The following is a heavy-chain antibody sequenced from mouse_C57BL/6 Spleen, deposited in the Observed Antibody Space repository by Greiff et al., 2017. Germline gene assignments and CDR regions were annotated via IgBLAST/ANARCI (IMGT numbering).Heavy chain of an antibody. CDR2: INPNNGGT. J-gene: IGHJ4*01. CDR1: GYTFTDYN. Sequence: EVQLQQSGPELVKPGASVKMSCKASGYTFTDYNMHWVKQSHGKSLEWIGYINPNNGGTSYNQKFKGKATLTVNKSSSTAYMELRSLTAEDSAVYYCARSENPVVEAMDYWGQGTSVTVSS. CDR3: ARSENPVVEAMDY. D-gene: IGHD1-1*01. V-gene: IGHV1-22*01.